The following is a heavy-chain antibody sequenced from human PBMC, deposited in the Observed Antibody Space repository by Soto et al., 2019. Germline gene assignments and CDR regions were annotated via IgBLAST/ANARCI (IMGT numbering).Heavy chain of an antibody. Sequence: ASVKVSCKASGYTFTDYFIHWVRQAPGQGLEWVGWINPNSGGTNYAPKFQGWVTMPRDTSISTAYLELSRLPSDATAVYSCARDLTVTGIYYTMDVWGQGTTGTVSS. CDR3: ARDLTVTGIYYTMDV. CDR2: INPNSGGT. D-gene: IGHD4-4*01. CDR1: GYTFTDYF. V-gene: IGHV1-2*04. J-gene: IGHJ6*02.